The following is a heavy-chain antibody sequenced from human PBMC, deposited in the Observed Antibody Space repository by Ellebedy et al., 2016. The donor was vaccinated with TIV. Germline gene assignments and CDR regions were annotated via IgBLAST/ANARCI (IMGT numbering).Heavy chain of an antibody. Sequence: MPSETLSLSCTVSVGSISSYYWSWIRQPPGKGLEWIGYIYYSGSINYNPSLKSRVTISVDTSKNQFSLKLSSVTAADTAVYYCARLSYYGSGTIDPWGQGTPVTVSS. D-gene: IGHD3-10*01. J-gene: IGHJ5*02. CDR2: IYYSGSI. CDR3: ARLSYYGSGTIDP. V-gene: IGHV4-59*08. CDR1: VGSISSYY.